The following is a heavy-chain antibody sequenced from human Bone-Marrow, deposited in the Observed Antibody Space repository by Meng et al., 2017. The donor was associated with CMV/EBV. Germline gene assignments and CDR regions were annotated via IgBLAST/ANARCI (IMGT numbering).Heavy chain of an antibody. CDR3: AGSTYYDFWSGYYYYYYGMDV. J-gene: IGHJ6*02. V-gene: IGHV1-8*01. CDR2: MNPNSGNT. D-gene: IGHD3-3*01. Sequence: ASVKVSCKASGYTFTSYDINWVRQATGQGLEWMGWMNPNSGNTGYAQKFQGRVTMTRNTSISTAYMELSSLRSEDTAVYYCAGSTYYDFWSGYYYYYYGMDVWGQGTTVTFSS. CDR1: GYTFTSYD.